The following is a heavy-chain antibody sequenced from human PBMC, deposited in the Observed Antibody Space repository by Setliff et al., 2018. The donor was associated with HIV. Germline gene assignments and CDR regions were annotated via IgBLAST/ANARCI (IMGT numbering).Heavy chain of an antibody. D-gene: IGHD3-22*01. Sequence: SVKVSCKASGGTFTTITWVRQAPGQGLEWMGGVIPMYNTETYAQKFQDRITITTDESTSTSYMELRSLRSEDTAVYYCARCYYDSSGPTDAFDIWGQGTVVTVSS. CDR1: GGTFTT. J-gene: IGHJ3*02. CDR2: VIPMYNTE. CDR3: ARCYYDSSGPTDAFDI. V-gene: IGHV1-69*05.